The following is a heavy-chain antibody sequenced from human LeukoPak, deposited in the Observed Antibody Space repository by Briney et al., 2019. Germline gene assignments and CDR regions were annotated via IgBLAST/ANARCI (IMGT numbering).Heavy chain of an antibody. J-gene: IGHJ4*02. CDR1: GGSVNSGSYY. CDR3: ARHEAQDFDY. CDR2: IYYSGTT. V-gene: IGHV4-39*01. Sequence: SETLSLTCTVSGGSVNSGSYYWGWIRQPPGKGLEWIGSIYYSGTTYYSSSLKSRVIISVDTSKNQFSLKLSSVTATDTAVYYCARHEAQDFDYWGQGTLVTVSS.